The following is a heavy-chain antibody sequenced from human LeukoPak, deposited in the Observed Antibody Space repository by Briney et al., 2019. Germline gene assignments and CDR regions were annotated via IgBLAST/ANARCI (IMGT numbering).Heavy chain of an antibody. J-gene: IGHJ4*02. CDR3: TRGAGWLIDY. V-gene: IGHV4-59*01. Sequence: SETLSLTCTVSDDCISDYYRGWIRQPPGKGLEWIGYFYNSGRSTYNPSLKSRVTISADTSKNHFSLKLNSVTTADTAAYYCTRGAGWLIDYWGQGILVTVSS. CDR2: FYNSGRS. D-gene: IGHD3-16*01. CDR1: DDCISDYY.